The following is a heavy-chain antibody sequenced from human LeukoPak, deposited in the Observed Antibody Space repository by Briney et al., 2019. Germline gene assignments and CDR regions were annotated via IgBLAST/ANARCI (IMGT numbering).Heavy chain of an antibody. CDR2: IGGGGVDR. CDR3: VKDSIERNGVYDAFDV. D-gene: IGHD2-8*01. Sequence: GGSLRLSCVASGFTFTDFAMNWVRQVPGKRPEWVSHIGGGGVDREYEESVKGRFTVSRDNSRNSLYLQMNSLRGEDTAIYCCVKDSIERNGVYDAFDVWGQGTKVTVAS. J-gene: IGHJ3*01. V-gene: IGHV3-23*01. CDR1: GFTFTDFA.